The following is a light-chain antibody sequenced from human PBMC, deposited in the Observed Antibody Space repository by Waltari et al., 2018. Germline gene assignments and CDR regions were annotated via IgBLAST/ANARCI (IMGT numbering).Light chain of an antibody. CDR1: QSVGIY. CDR2: DAS. V-gene: IGKV3-11*01. J-gene: IGKJ1*01. CDR3: QQRTTWWT. Sequence: EVVLTQSPATLSLSPGERATLSCRASQSVGIYLAWYQQKPGQTPRLLMYDASTRATGTPARFSGSGSGTDFTLTIRSLKPDDSAVYYCQQRTTWWTFGQGTKVEIK.